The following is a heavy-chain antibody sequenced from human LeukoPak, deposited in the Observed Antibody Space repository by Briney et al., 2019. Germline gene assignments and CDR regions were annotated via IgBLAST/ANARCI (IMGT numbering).Heavy chain of an antibody. V-gene: IGHV3-23*01. CDR3: ARDSPPRD. J-gene: IGHJ4*02. CDR1: GFTFSTYA. Sequence: GSLRLSCAASGFTFSTYAMSWVRQTPEKGLEWVSAISGSGGSTYYADSVKGRFTISRDNSKNTLYLQMNSLRDEDTAVYYCARDSPPRDWGQGTLVTVSS. CDR2: ISGSGGST.